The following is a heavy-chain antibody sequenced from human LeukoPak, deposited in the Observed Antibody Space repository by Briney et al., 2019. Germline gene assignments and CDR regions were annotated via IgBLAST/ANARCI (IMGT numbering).Heavy chain of an antibody. CDR3: AKPLFTNHYDSKPKDAFDI. D-gene: IGHD3-22*01. CDR2: ISGSGGST. J-gene: IGHJ3*02. Sequence: GGSLRLSCAASGFTFSSYAMSWVRQAPGKGLEWVSAISGSGGSTYYADSVKGRFTISRDNSKNTLYLQMNSLRAEDTAVYYCAKPLFTNHYDSKPKDAFDIWGQGTMVTVSS. CDR1: GFTFSSYA. V-gene: IGHV3-23*01.